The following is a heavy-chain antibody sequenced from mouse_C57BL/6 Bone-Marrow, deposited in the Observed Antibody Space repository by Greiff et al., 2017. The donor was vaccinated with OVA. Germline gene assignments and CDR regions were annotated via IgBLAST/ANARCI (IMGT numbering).Heavy chain of an antibody. V-gene: IGHV1-36*01. Sequence: SGPVLVKPGPSVKISCKASGFTFTDYYMHWVKQSHGKSLEWIGLVYPYNGGTSYNQKFKGKATLTVDTSSRTAYMELNSLTSEDSAVYYCARENYYGSSYWYFDVWGTGPTVTVSS. CDR2: VYPYNGGT. D-gene: IGHD1-1*01. CDR3: ARENYYGSSYWYFDV. J-gene: IGHJ1*03. CDR1: GFTFTDYY.